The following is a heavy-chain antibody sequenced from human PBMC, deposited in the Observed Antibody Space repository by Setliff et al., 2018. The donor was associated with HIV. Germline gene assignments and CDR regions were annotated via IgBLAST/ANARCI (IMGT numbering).Heavy chain of an antibody. CDR2: ISAGKGMT. Sequence: ASVKVSCKASGYTFSTYAMHWVRQAPGQRLEWMGWISAGKGMTKYSKKFQGRVTLTRDTAASTAYMELSSLGSEDTAVYYCARDIYDSGWFTLEYWGQGTLVTVSS. J-gene: IGHJ4*02. CDR3: ARDIYDSGWFTLEY. CDR1: GYTFSTYA. V-gene: IGHV1-3*01. D-gene: IGHD6-19*01.